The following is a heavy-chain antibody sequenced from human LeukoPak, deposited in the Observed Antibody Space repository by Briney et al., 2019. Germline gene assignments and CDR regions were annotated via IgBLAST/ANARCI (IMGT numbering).Heavy chain of an antibody. D-gene: IGHD3-16*02. Sequence: GASVNVSHMASRYPFTMSVVSAVGQAPGQGLEWMGWISAYNGNTNYAQKLQGRVTMTTDTSTSTAYMALRSLLSDDTAVYYCASSLDSRRYTDNWGEGTLVTVSS. CDR1: RYPFTMSV. V-gene: IGHV1-18*01. J-gene: IGHJ1*01. CDR2: ISAYNGNT. CDR3: ASSLDSRRYTDN.